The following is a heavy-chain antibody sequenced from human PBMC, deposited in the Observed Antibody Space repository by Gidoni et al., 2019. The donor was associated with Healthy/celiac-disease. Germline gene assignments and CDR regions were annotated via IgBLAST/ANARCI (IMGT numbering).Heavy chain of an antibody. V-gene: IGHV3-7*05. CDR1: GFTFSSYW. J-gene: IGHJ5*02. CDR2: IKQDGSEK. D-gene: IGHD1-1*01. Sequence: EVQLVESGGGLVQPGGSLRLSCAASGFTFSSYWMSWVRQAPGKGLEWVANIKQDGSEKYYVDSVKGRFTISRDNAKNSLYLQMNSLRAEDTAVYYCARVKSKGTIGWFDPWGQGTLVTVSS. CDR3: ARVKSKGTIGWFDP.